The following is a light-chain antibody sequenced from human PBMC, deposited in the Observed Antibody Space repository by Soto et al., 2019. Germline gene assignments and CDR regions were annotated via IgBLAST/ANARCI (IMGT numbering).Light chain of an antibody. V-gene: IGKV1-39*01. CDR3: QQSYSTPLT. Sequence: DIQMTQSPSSLSVSVGDRVTITCRASQSIGGLLKWYQQKLGKAPKLLIDAASSLQSGVPSRFSGSGSGTDFTLTISSLQPEDFSTYYCQQSYSTPLTFGGGTKVEI. J-gene: IGKJ4*01. CDR2: AAS. CDR1: QSIGGL.